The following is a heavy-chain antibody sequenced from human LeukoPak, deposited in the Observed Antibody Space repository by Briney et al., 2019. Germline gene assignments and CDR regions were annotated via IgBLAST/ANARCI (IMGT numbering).Heavy chain of an antibody. CDR1: GFTFSTYG. V-gene: IGHV3-23*01. CDR2: ISGSGGST. Sequence: GGSLRLSCSASGFTFSTYGMNWIRQAPGKGLEWVSAISGSGGSTYYADSVKGRFTISRDNSKNTLYLQMNSLRAEDTAVYYCAGRGSGSYFDFWGQGTLVTVSS. D-gene: IGHD3-10*01. J-gene: IGHJ4*02. CDR3: AGRGSGSYFDF.